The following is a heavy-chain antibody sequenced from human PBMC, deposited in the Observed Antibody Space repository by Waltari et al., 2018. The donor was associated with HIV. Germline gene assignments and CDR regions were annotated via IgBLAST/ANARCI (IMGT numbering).Heavy chain of an antibody. Sequence: QVQLVESGGGVVQPGTSLRLSCVVSGFSFSDFAMFWVRQAPGKGLEWVAVIIYDGSNTDYADSVKGRFTISRDNSQNTLDLQMNSLRPEDTAVYYCVANSGSYRKGWFGPWGQGTQVTVSS. J-gene: IGHJ5*02. V-gene: IGHV3-30*01. CDR1: GFSFSDFA. CDR2: IIYDGSNT. CDR3: VANSGSYRKGWFGP. D-gene: IGHD1-26*01.